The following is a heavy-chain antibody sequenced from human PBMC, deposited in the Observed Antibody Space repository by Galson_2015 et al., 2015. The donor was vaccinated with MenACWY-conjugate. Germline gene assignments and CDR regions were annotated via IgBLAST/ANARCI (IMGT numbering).Heavy chain of an antibody. CDR1: GYSFTTYW. J-gene: IGHJ6*02. CDR2: FDLGSHT. CDR3: ARHPPGGRGMDV. D-gene: IGHD1-26*01. Sequence: QSGAEVKKPGESLKISCKATGYSFTTYWIGWVRQMPGKGLEWMGLFDLGSHTRYSPSFEGQVTISADKSITTAYLQWTSLKASDTAMYYCARHPPGGRGMDVWGQGTRVTVSS. V-gene: IGHV5-51*01.